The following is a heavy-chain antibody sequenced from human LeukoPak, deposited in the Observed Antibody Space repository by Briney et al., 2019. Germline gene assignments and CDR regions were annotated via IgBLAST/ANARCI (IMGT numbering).Heavy chain of an antibody. J-gene: IGHJ6*02. CDR2: IIPIFGTA. V-gene: IGHV1-69*13. Sequence: ASVKVSCKASGGTFSSYAISWVRQAPGQGLEWMGGIIPIFGTANYAQKIQGRVTITADESTSTAYMELSSLRSEDTTVYYCARVRRYYYDSSGYYFFEYYYYYGMDVWGQGTTVTVSS. D-gene: IGHD3-22*01. CDR1: GGTFSSYA. CDR3: ARVRRYYYDSSGYYFFEYYYYYGMDV.